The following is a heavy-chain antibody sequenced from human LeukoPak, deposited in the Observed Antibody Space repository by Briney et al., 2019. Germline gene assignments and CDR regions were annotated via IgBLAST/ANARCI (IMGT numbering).Heavy chain of an antibody. Sequence: GRSLRLSCAASGFTFSSYAMHWVRQAPGKGLEWVAVISYDGSNKYYADSVKGRFTISRDNSKNTLYLQMNSLRAEDTAVYYCASSEWELTSLDYWGQGTLVPVSS. J-gene: IGHJ4*02. V-gene: IGHV3-30-3*01. D-gene: IGHD1-26*01. CDR1: GFTFSSYA. CDR2: ISYDGSNK. CDR3: ASSEWELTSLDY.